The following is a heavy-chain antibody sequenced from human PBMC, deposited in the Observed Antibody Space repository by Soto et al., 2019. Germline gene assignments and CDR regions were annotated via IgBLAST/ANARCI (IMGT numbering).Heavy chain of an antibody. J-gene: IGHJ4*02. Sequence: GGSLRLSCAASGFTFSGYGMHWVRQAPGKGLEWVAVIWYDGSNKYYADSVKGRFTISRDNSKNTLYLQMNSLRAEDTAVYYCARDRGYGDYIDYWGQGTLVTVSS. V-gene: IGHV3-33*01. CDR1: GFTFSGYG. D-gene: IGHD4-17*01. CDR3: ARDRGYGDYIDY. CDR2: IWYDGSNK.